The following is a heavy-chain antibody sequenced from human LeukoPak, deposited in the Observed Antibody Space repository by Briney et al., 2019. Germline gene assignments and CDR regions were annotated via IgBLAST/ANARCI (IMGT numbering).Heavy chain of an antibody. Sequence: GGSLRLSCAASGFTFSSYAMHWVRQAPGKGLEWVAVISYDGSNKYYADSVKGRFTISRDNSKNTLYLQMNSLRAEDTAVYYRASQRGDYWGQGTLVTVSS. CDR1: GFTFSSYA. J-gene: IGHJ4*02. CDR3: ASQRGDY. CDR2: ISYDGSNK. V-gene: IGHV3-30-3*01.